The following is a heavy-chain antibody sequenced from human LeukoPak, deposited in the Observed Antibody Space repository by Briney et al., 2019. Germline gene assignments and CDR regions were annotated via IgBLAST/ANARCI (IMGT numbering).Heavy chain of an antibody. D-gene: IGHD4-11*01. CDR3: ARASDRLQPPDY. V-gene: IGHV4-59*01. Sequence: SETLSLTCTVSGGSISNYYWTWIRQPPGKGLEWIGYIYYSGSTNYNPSLKSRVTISVDTSKNQFSLKLSSVTAVDTAMYYCARASDRLQPPDYWGQGTLVTVSS. CDR1: GGSISNYY. CDR2: IYYSGST. J-gene: IGHJ4*02.